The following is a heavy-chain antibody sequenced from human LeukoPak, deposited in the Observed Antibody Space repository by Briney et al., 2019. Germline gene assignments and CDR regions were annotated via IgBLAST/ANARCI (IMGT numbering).Heavy chain of an antibody. CDR3: AKVDRVVEMATIIRVLDY. CDR1: GFTFSSYW. J-gene: IGHJ4*02. D-gene: IGHD5-24*01. V-gene: IGHV3-7*03. CDR2: IKQDGSEK. Sequence: GGSLRLSCAASGFTFSSYWMSWVRQAPGKGLEWVANIKQDGSEKYYVDSVKGRFTISRDNAKNSLYLQMNSLRAEDTAVYYCAKVDRVVEMATIIRVLDYWGQGTLVTVSS.